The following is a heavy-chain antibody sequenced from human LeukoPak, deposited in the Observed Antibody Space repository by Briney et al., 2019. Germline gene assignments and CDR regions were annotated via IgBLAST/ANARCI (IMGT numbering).Heavy chain of an antibody. Sequence: PSETLSLTCAVYGGSFSGYYWSWIRQPPGKGLEWIGSIYHSGSTYYNPSLKSRVTISVDTSKNQFSLKLSSVTAADTAVYYCARRIIAAAGTPFDYWGQGTLVTVSS. CDR3: ARRIIAAAGTPFDY. J-gene: IGHJ4*02. V-gene: IGHV4-34*01. CDR2: IYHSGST. D-gene: IGHD6-13*01. CDR1: GGSFSGYY.